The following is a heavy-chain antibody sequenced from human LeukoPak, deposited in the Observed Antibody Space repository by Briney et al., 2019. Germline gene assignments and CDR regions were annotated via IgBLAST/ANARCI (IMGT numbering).Heavy chain of an antibody. CDR3: ARDDSGDFWSGYSGMRAFDI. Sequence: GGSLRLSCAASGFIFSDQNMNWVRQAPGKGLEWVSSISRTSNYIYYADSVKGRFTISRDNANNSLYLQMSSLRAEDTAVYYCARDDSGDFWSGYSGMRAFDIWGQGTMVTVSS. CDR1: GFIFSDQN. D-gene: IGHD3-3*01. CDR2: ISRTSNYI. J-gene: IGHJ3*02. V-gene: IGHV3-21*01.